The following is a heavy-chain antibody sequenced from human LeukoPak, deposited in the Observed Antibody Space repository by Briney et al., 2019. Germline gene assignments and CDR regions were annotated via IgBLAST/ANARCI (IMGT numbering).Heavy chain of an antibody. J-gene: IGHJ5*02. CDR1: GGSIRSYY. V-gene: IGHV4-59*01. D-gene: IGHD2-2*01. CDR2: IYYSGST. Sequence: SETLSLTCTVSGGSIRSYYWSWIRQPPGKGLEWIGYIYYSGSTNYNPSLKSRVTISEDTSKNQFSLKQSSVTAADTAVYYCAGVVEVPAATGLWFDPWGQGTLVTVSS. CDR3: AGVVEVPAATGLWFDP.